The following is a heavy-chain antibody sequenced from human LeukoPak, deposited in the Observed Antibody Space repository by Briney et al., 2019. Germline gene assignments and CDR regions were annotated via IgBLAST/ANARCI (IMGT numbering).Heavy chain of an antibody. V-gene: IGHV5-51*01. CDR3: ASSEYYDFWSGTGVPFDY. D-gene: IGHD3-3*01. CDR1: GYSFTSYW. Sequence: GESLKISCKGSGYSFTSYWIGWVRQMPGKGLEWMGIIYPGDSDTRYSPSFQGQVTISADKSISTAYLQWSSLKASDTAMYYCASSEYYDFWSGTGVPFDYWGQGTLVTVSS. J-gene: IGHJ4*02. CDR2: IYPGDSDT.